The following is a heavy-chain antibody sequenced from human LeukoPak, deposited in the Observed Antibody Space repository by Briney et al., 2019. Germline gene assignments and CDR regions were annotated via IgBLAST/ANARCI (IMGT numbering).Heavy chain of an antibody. D-gene: IGHD3-3*01. CDR3: ARGQDFWSGYYTRYFDY. J-gene: IGHJ4*02. CDR1: GFNFGTYS. V-gene: IGHV3-33*01. Sequence: GGSLRLSCAASGFNFGTYSMHWARQAPGKGLEWVAVIWYDGSNEDYVDSVKGRFTISRDNSKNTLYLQMNSLRAEVTAVYYCARGQDFWSGYYTRYFDYWGQGTLVTLPS. CDR2: IWYDGSNE.